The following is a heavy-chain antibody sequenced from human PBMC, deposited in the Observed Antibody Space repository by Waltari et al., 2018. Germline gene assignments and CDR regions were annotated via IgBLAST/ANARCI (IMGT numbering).Heavy chain of an antibody. CDR3: ARVPLPWYLDY. V-gene: IGHV3-7*01. Sequence: EVLLVESGGDLVQPGGSLRLSCATSGISFSQYWMSWVRQSPGKGLEWVATIKHDGTDKYYVDSVKGRFTVSRDNAKSSLYLQMNSLRVEDTAIYYCARVPLPWYLDYWGQGTLVTVSS. CDR1: GISFSQYW. J-gene: IGHJ4*02. CDR2: IKHDGTDK.